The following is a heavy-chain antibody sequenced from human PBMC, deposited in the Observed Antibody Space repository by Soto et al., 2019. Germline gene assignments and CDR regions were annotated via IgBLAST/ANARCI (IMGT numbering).Heavy chain of an antibody. CDR1: GFTFSSYP. CDR2: ISYDGTSE. CDR3: LRDYSGWFDF. V-gene: IGHV3-30-3*01. J-gene: IGHJ5*01. D-gene: IGHD3-10*01. Sequence: GGSLRLSCAASGFTFSSYPIHWVRQAPGKGLEWVGSISYDGTSEDFADSLRGRFTLSRDNSKNMLWLQMNSLRSEDTAVYYCLRDYSGWFDFWGQGTLVTVSS.